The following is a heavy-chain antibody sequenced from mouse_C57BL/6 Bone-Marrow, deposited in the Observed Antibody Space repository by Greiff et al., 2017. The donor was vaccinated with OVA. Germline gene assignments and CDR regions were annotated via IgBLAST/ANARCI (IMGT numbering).Heavy chain of an antibody. CDR2: IYPRDGST. J-gene: IGHJ4*01. V-gene: IGHV1-78*01. D-gene: IGHD1-1*01. CDR1: GYTFTDHT. CDR3: ARAEYYGSSYGAMDY. Sequence: QVQLQQSDAELVKPGASVKISCKVSGYTFTDHTIHWMKQRPEQGLEWIGYIYPRDGSTKYNEKFKGKATLTADNSSSTAYMQLNSLTSEDDAVYCYARAEYYGSSYGAMDYWGQGTSVTVSS.